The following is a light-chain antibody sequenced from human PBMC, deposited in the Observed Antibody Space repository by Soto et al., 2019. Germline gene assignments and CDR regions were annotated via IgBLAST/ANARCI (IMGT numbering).Light chain of an antibody. CDR3: QTWGSGIVV. V-gene: IGLV4-69*01. CDR2: LNSDGSH. Sequence: QSVLTQSPSASASLGASVKLTCTLSSGHSYYAIAWHQQQSEKGPRYLMKLNSDGSHSKGDGIPDRFSGSSSGAERYLTISSLQSDEADYYCQTWGSGIVVFGGGTQLTVL. J-gene: IGLJ2*01. CDR1: SGHSYYA.